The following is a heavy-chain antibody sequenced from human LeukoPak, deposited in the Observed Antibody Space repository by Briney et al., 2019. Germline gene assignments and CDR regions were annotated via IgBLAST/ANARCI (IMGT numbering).Heavy chain of an antibody. CDR3: ARGATAGRFSLRPTGAYYMDV. V-gene: IGHV1-8*03. Sequence: ASVKVSCKASGYTFTSYDINWVRQATGQGLEWMGWMNPNSGNTGYAQKFQGRVTITRNTSISTAYMERSSLRFDDTAVYYSARGATAGRFSLRPTGAYYMDVWGKGTTVTVSS. D-gene: IGHD6-13*01. CDR2: MNPNSGNT. CDR1: GYTFTSYD. J-gene: IGHJ6*03.